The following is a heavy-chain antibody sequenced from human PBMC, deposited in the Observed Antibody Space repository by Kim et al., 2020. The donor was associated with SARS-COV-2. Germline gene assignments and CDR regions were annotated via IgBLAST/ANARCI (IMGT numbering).Heavy chain of an antibody. J-gene: IGHJ4*02. D-gene: IGHD5-18*01. V-gene: IGHV4-59*01. CDR3: ARDADTAMGDYFDY. Sequence: TPTLKSRVTIAVDTSKNQFSLKLSSVTAADTAVYYCARDADTAMGDYFDYWGQGTLVTVSS.